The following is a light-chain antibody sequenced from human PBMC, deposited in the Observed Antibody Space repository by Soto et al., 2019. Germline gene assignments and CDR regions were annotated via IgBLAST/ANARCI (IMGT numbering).Light chain of an antibody. CDR2: AAS. CDR1: QGIRHY. J-gene: IGKJ3*01. V-gene: IGKV1-27*01. CDR3: QSYNSAPFT. Sequence: DIQMTQSPSSLSASVGDRVTITCRATQGIRHYLAWYRQRPGKVPELLIYAASTLQSGGPSRFSGSGSGTDFTLNISSLQPEDVATYYCQSYNSAPFTFRPGTKVYIK.